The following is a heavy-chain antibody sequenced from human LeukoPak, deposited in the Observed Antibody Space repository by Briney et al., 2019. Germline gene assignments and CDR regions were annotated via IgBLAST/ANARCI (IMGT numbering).Heavy chain of an antibody. Sequence: GGSLRLSCAASGFTFSSYGMHWVRQAPGKGLEWVAIFSYDGSTKYYADSVKGRFTISRDNSKNTLYLQMNSLRAEDTAVYYCARYMDVWGKGTTVTVSS. CDR1: GFTFSSYG. J-gene: IGHJ6*03. CDR3: ARYMDV. CDR2: FSYDGSTK. V-gene: IGHV3-30*03.